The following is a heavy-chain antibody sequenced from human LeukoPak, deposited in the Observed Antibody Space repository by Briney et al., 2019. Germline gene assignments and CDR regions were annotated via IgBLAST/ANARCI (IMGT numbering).Heavy chain of an antibody. CDR3: ARERDYYGRGDY. Sequence: SETLSLTCTVSGGSISSYYWSWIRQPPGKGLEWIGYIYYSGSTNYNPSLKSRVTISVDTSKNQFSLKLSSVTAADTAVYYCARERDYYGRGDYWGQGTLVTVSS. D-gene: IGHD3-10*01. J-gene: IGHJ4*02. CDR1: GGSISSYY. CDR2: IYYSGST. V-gene: IGHV4-59*01.